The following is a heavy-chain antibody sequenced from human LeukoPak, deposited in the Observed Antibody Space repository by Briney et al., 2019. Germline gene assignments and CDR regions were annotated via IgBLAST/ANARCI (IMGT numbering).Heavy chain of an antibody. V-gene: IGHV4-39*01. J-gene: IGHJ4*02. D-gene: IGHD6-19*01. CDR1: GGSIRSSRSY. CDR2: IYYSGST. CDR3: ARHPLNGWYCFDC. Sequence: PSETLSLTRTVSGGSIRSSRSYWGSIRQPPGKGLEWIGCIYYSGSTYYNPPLKSRATISVDTSKNHFSHKVKSVNPGNRPVYYGARHPLNGWYCFDCWGQGTLVTV.